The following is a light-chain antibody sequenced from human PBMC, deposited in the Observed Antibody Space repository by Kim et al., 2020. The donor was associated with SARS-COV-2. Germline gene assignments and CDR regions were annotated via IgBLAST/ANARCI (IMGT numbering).Light chain of an antibody. CDR2: DVN. Sequence: GSSITISCNGTSSDVGRYNYVSWYQQHPGKAPKVMIYDVNQRPSGVSNRFSGSKSGNTASLTISGLQTEDEADYYCSSYTTSSTLVFGGGTQLTVL. V-gene: IGLV2-14*03. CDR1: SSDVGRYNY. J-gene: IGLJ3*02. CDR3: SSYTTSSTLV.